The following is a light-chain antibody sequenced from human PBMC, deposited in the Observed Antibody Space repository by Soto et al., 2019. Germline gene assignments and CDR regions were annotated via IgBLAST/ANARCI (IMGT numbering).Light chain of an antibody. J-gene: IGLJ3*02. V-gene: IGLV1-51*01. CDR1: SSNIGKNY. CDR2: DNN. Sequence: QSVLTQPPSVSAAPGXXXTISCSGSSSNIGKNYVSWFQQLPGTAPKILIYDNNKRPSGIPDRFSGSKSGTSATLDITGLQTGDEADYYCGTWDSSLTAGVFGGGTKLTVL. CDR3: GTWDSSLTAGV.